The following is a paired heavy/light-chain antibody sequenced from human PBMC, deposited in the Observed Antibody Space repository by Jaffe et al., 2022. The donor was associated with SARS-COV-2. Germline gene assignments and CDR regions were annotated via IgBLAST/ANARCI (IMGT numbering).Heavy chain of an antibody. CDR2: IFPGDSDT. D-gene: IGHD6-6*01. V-gene: IGHV5-51*01. Sequence: EVQLVQSGAEVKKPGESLRISCKGSGYGFAYNWIGWVRQMPGKGLELMGIIFPGDSDTRYIPSFQGQVTMSADKSISTAYLQWSRLKASDTATYYCARWEGYSSSPGMDVWGQGTTVIVSS. J-gene: IGHJ6*02. CDR1: GYGFAYNW. CDR3: ARWEGYSSSPGMDV.
Light chain of an antibody. V-gene: IGKV3-20*01. CDR1: QSVFGNS. Sequence: EIVLTQSPGTLSLSPGERAALSCRASQSVFGNSLVWYQQKSGQAPRLLIYGASSRATGIPDRFSGSGSGTDFTLTISRLEPEDFAVYYCQQFGNSPYTFGQGTNLEIK. CDR2: GAS. CDR3: QQFGNSPYT. J-gene: IGKJ2*01.